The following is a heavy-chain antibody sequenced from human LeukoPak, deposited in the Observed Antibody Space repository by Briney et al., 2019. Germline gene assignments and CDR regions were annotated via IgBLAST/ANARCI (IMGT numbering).Heavy chain of an antibody. CDR1: GGTFSSYA. D-gene: IGHD3-16*02. J-gene: IGHJ4*02. Sequence: SVKVSCKASGGTFSSYAISWVRQAPGQGLEWMGRIIPIFGTANYAQKFQGRVTITTDESTSTAYMELSSLRSEDTAVYYCASYGFGGVIAFDYWGQGALVTVSS. CDR3: ASYGFGGVIAFDY. V-gene: IGHV1-69*05. CDR2: IIPIFGTA.